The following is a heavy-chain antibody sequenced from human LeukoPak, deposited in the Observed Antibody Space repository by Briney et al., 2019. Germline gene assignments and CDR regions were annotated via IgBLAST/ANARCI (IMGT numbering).Heavy chain of an antibody. Sequence: SETLSLTCTVSGGSISSFYWSWFYWSWIRQPPGKGLEWIGSIYYSGSTYYNPSLKSRVTISVDTSKNQFSLKLSSVTAADTAVYYCARITMIHTPFDPWGQGTLVTVSS. J-gene: IGHJ5*02. V-gene: IGHV4-39*07. CDR3: ARITMIHTPFDP. D-gene: IGHD3-22*01. CDR2: IYYSGST. CDR1: GGSISSFYWSWFY.